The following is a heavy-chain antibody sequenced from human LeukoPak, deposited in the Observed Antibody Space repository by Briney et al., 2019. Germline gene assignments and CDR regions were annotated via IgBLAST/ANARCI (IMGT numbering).Heavy chain of an antibody. Sequence: GRSLRLSCAASGFTFDDYAMHWVRQAPGKGLEWVSGISRNSDSIGYADSVKGRFTISRDDAKNSLYLQMNSLRAEDTALYYCAKDRGAHSITMVRGVITLFDYWGQGTLVTVSS. CDR1: GFTFDDYA. V-gene: IGHV3-9*01. CDR2: ISRNSDSI. J-gene: IGHJ4*02. D-gene: IGHD3-10*01. CDR3: AKDRGAHSITMVRGVITLFDY.